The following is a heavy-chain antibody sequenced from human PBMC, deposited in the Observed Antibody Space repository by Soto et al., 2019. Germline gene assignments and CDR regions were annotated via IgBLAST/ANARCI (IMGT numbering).Heavy chain of an antibody. CDR1: GVSISSDY. Sequence: ASETLSLTCTVSGVSISSDYWTWIRQFPGKGLEWIAYTSPTGTTDYNPSLESRVTISLDKSKNQFSLKLSSVTAADTAVYYCARESIAAAGAVDYWGQGTLVTVSS. D-gene: IGHD6-13*01. V-gene: IGHV4-59*01. CDR3: ARESIAAAGAVDY. J-gene: IGHJ4*02. CDR2: TSPTGTT.